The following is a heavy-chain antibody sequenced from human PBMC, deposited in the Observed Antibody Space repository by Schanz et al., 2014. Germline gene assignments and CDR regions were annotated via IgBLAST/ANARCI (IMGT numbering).Heavy chain of an antibody. Sequence: VQLVESGGGLIQPGGSLRLSCAASGFTVSSNYMSWVRQAPGKGLEWVAVIWFDGNNKYYADSVKGRFTISRDNSKNTLYLQMNSLRADDTAVYYCARARGTYYYYYGMDVWGQGTTVTVSS. CDR2: IWFDGNNK. CDR3: ARARGTYYYYYGMDV. J-gene: IGHJ6*02. V-gene: IGHV3-33*08. D-gene: IGHD1-26*01. CDR1: GFTVSSNY.